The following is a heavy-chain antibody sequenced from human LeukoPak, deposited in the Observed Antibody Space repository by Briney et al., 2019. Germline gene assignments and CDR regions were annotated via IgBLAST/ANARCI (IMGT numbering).Heavy chain of an antibody. CDR2: ISWNSGNI. CDR1: GFTFDDYA. CDR3: AKDLKSWYHYYAMDV. Sequence: GRSLRLSCAASGFTFDDYAMHWVRQAPGKGREWVSGISWNSGNIGYADSVKGRFTISRDNAKNSLYLQMNSLRAEDTALYYCAKDLKSWYHYYAMDVWGQGTTVTVSS. D-gene: IGHD6-13*01. V-gene: IGHV3-9*01. J-gene: IGHJ6*02.